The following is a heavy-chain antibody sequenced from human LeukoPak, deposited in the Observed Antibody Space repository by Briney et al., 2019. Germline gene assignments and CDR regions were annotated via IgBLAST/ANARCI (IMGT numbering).Heavy chain of an antibody. CDR1: GGTFSSYA. J-gene: IGHJ6*02. V-gene: IGHV1-69*04. Sequence: GASVKVSCKASGGTFSSYAISWVRRAPGQGLEWMGRIIPILGIANYAQKFQGRVTITADKSTSTAYMELSSLRSEDTAVYYCARLLTGIHRLVDYGMDVWGQGTTVTVSS. CDR2: IIPILGIA. D-gene: IGHD7-27*01. CDR3: ARLLTGIHRLVDYGMDV.